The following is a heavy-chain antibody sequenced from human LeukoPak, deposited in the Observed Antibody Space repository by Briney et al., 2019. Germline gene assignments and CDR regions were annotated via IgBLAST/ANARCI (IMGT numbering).Heavy chain of an antibody. D-gene: IGHD6-19*01. V-gene: IGHV3-23*01. Sequence: PGGSLRLSCAASGFTFSSYAMSWVRQAPGKGLEWVSAISGSGGSTYYADSVKGRFTISRDNSKNTLYLQMNSLRAEDTAVYYCAKGPYSSGQPHAGNWFDPWGQGTLVTVSS. CDR3: AKGPYSSGQPHAGNWFDP. J-gene: IGHJ5*02. CDR1: GFTFSSYA. CDR2: ISGSGGST.